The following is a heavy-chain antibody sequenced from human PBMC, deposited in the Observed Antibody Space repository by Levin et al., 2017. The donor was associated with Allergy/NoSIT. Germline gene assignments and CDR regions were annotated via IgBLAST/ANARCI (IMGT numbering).Heavy chain of an antibody. V-gene: IGHV3-23*01. CDR3: AISSGWYRPTGAFDY. CDR1: GFTFSKYA. J-gene: IGHJ4*02. D-gene: IGHD6-19*01. Sequence: GESLKISCAASGFTFSKYAMSWARQAPGKGLEWVSAISGSGGGTYYADSVKGRFTISRDNSKNTLYLQMNSLRAEDTAVYYCAISSGWYRPTGAFDYWGQGTLDTVSS. CDR2: ISGSGGGT.